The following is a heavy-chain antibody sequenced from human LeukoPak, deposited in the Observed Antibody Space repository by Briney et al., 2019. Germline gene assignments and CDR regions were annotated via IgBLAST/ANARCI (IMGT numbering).Heavy chain of an antibody. V-gene: IGHV3-30*02. D-gene: IGHD3-3*01. Sequence: GGSLRLFCAASGFTFSDYYMSWIRQAPGKGLEGVAFIRYDGTIEDYADSVKGRFTVSRDNSKNTLYLQMNSLRAEDTAVYYCAKDTIFAVDPFDYWGQGTLVTVSS. CDR1: GFTFSDYY. CDR2: IRYDGTIE. CDR3: AKDTIFAVDPFDY. J-gene: IGHJ4*02.